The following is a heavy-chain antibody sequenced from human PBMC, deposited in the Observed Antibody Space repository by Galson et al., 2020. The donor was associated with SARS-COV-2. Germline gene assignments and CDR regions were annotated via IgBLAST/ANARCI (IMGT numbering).Heavy chain of an antibody. CDR3: ARDQPPYIAVAGFDF. Sequence: GESLKISCAASGFTFSSYSMNWVRQAPGKGLEWVSSISSSSSYIYYADSVKGRFTISRDNAKNSLYLQMNSLRAEDTAVYYCARDQPPYIAVAGFDFWGQGTLVTVSS. CDR1: GFTFSSYS. CDR2: ISSSSSYI. D-gene: IGHD6-19*01. J-gene: IGHJ4*02. V-gene: IGHV3-21*01.